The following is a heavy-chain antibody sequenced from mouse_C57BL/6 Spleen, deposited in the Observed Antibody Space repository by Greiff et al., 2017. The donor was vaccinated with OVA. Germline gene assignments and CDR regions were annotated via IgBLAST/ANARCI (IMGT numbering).Heavy chain of an antibody. CDR3: ASVVAPYWYFDV. J-gene: IGHJ1*03. CDR1: GYSITSGYY. V-gene: IGHV3-6*01. Sequence: EVQLQESGPGLVKPSQSLSLTCSVTGYSITSGYYWNWIRQFPGNKLEWMGYISYDGSNNYNPSLKNRISITRDTSKNQFFLKLNSVTTEDTATYYCASVVAPYWYFDVWGTGTTVTVSS. D-gene: IGHD1-1*01. CDR2: ISYDGSN.